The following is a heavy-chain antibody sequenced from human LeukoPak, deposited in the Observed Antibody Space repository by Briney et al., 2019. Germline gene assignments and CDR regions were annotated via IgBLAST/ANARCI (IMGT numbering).Heavy chain of an antibody. CDR2: INPNSGGT. CDR1: GYTFTGYY. CDR3: ARGRNIEMTTMSGGSDY. V-gene: IGHV1-2*02. J-gene: IGHJ4*02. D-gene: IGHD5-24*01. Sequence: ASVKVSCKASGYTFTGYYMHWVRQAPGQGLEWMGWINPNSGGTNYAQKFQGRVSMTRDTSISTAYMDLGDLRSDDTAVYYCARGRNIEMTTMSGGSDYWGQGTLVTVSS.